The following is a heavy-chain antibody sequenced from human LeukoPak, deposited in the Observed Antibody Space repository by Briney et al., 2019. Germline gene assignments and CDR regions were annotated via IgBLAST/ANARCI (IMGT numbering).Heavy chain of an antibody. CDR2: INYSGST. V-gene: IGHV4-39*02. D-gene: IGHD3-9*01. Sequence: SETLSLTCTVSGGYISSSSHYWGWIRQSPGKGPEWIGSINYSGSTSYNPSLKSRVAISVDTSKNHFSLNLSSVTATDTAVFYCAKLRNRYFQFYMDVWGTGTTVTVSS. CDR3: AKLRNRYFQFYMDV. CDR1: GGYISSSSHY. J-gene: IGHJ6*03.